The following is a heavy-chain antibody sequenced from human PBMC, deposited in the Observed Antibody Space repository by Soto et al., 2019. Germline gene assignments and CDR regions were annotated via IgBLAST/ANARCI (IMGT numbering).Heavy chain of an antibody. V-gene: IGHV3-7*01. CDR1: GFAFGSYW. D-gene: IGHD3-10*01. Sequence: GGSLRLSCAASGFAFGSYWMSWVRQAPGKGLEWVANINPGGRGKNYVNSVKGRFSISRDDAERSHHLQMNSLRAEDTAVYYCAKYGAGNYGAYALDIWGQGTMVTVSS. CDR3: AKYGAGNYGAYALDI. J-gene: IGHJ3*02. CDR2: INPGGRGK.